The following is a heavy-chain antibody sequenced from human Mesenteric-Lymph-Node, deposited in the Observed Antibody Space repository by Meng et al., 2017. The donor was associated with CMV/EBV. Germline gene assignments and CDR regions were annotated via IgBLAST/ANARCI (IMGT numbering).Heavy chain of an antibody. J-gene: IGHJ4*02. D-gene: IGHD5-12*01. CDR1: GDSISTSTYY. CDR3: ARIGYDTPERNY. CDR2: IFYSGST. Sequence: SETLSLTCTVSGDSISTSTYYWAWVRQPPGRGLEWIGRIFYSGSTNYNASLKSRVTISVDTSKNQFSLKLNSVIAADTAVYYCARIGYDTPERNYWGQGTLVTVSS. V-gene: IGHV4-39*07.